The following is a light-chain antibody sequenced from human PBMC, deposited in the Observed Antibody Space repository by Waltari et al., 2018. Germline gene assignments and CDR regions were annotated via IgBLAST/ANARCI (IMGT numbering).Light chain of an antibody. V-gene: IGKV1-39*01. CDR3: QQSYHTPWT. CDR2: SAS. Sequence: DIQMTQSPSSLSASVGDRVTITCRATQNINFYLNLYQQKQAKATKLLIYSASSLQTGVPSRFSGDGSGTDFTLTXSSLQPDDFATYYCQQSYHTPWTFGQGTKVEIK. J-gene: IGKJ1*01. CDR1: QNINFY.